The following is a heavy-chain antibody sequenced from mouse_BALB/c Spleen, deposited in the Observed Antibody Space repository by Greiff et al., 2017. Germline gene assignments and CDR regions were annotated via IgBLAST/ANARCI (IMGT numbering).Heavy chain of an antibody. D-gene: IGHD2-14*01. CDR2: ISSGGSYT. Sequence: EVQLVESGGGLVKPGGSLKLSCAASGFTFSSYAMPWVRQSPEKRLEWVAEISSGGSYTYYPDTVTGRFTISRDNAKNTLYLEMSSLRSEDTAMYYCAREYYGYDEKNAMDNGGQGTSVTVSS. V-gene: IGHV5-9-4*01. CDR3: AREYYGYDEKNAMDN. J-gene: IGHJ4*01. CDR1: GFTFSSYA.